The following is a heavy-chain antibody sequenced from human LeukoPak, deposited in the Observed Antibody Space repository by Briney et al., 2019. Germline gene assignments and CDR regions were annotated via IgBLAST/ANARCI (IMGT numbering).Heavy chain of an antibody. CDR3: VKDHGYSSGWYVRGFDY. CDR1: GFPFSSYA. CDR2: ISSNGGNT. V-gene: IGHV3-64D*06. Sequence: GGPLRHSCSASGFPFSSYAMHWVRKAPGRGPEYVAAISSNGGNTNYADPVKGSFTISRDNSKNTLYLQMSSLRIEDTAVYYCVKDHGYSSGWYVRGFDYWGQGTLVTVSS. J-gene: IGHJ4*02. D-gene: IGHD6-19*01.